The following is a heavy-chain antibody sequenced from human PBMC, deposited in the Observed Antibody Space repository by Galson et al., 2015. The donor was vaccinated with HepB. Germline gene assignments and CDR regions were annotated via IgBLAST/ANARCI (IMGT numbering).Heavy chain of an antibody. J-gene: IGHJ4*02. V-gene: IGHV3-11*06. CDR1: GFTFSDYY. CDR3: ARVIWFGELLDPPYYFDY. CDR2: ISSSSSYT. Sequence: SLRLSCAASGFTFSDYYMSWIRQAPGKGLEWVSYISSSSSYTNYADSVKGRFTISRDNAKNSLYLQMNSLRAEDTVVYYCARVIWFGELLDPPYYFDYWGQGTLVTVSS. D-gene: IGHD3-10*01.